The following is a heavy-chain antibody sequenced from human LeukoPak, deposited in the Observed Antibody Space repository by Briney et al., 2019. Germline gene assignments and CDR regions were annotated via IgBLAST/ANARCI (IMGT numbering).Heavy chain of an antibody. J-gene: IGHJ4*02. CDR3: ARTSPAYYYDSTTPPDY. V-gene: IGHV1-69*05. D-gene: IGHD3-22*01. CDR1: GGTFSSYA. CDR2: IIPIFGTA. Sequence: SVKVSCKASGGTFSSYAISWVRQAPGQGLEWMGGIIPIFGTANYAQKFQGRVTITTDESTSTAYMELSSLRSEDTDVYYCARTSPAYYYDSTTPPDYWGQGTLVTVSS.